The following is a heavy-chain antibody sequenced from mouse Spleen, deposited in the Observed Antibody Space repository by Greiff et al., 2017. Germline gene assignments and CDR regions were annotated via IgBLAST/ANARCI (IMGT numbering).Heavy chain of an antibody. CDR1: GYTFTDYE. J-gene: IGHJ3*01. Sequence: VQLQQSGAELVRPGASVTLSCKASGYTFTDYEMHWVKQTPVHGLEWIGAIDPETGGTAYNQKFKGKAILTADKSSSTAYMELRSLTSEDSAVYYCTRRGYGADWGQGTLVTVSA. CDR2: IDPETGGT. CDR3: TRRGYGAD. V-gene: IGHV1-15*01. D-gene: IGHD1-1*02.